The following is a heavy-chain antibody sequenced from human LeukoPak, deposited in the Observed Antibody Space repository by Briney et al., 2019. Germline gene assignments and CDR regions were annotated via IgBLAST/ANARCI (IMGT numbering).Heavy chain of an antibody. CDR2: INHSGST. J-gene: IGHJ5*02. Sequence: SETLSLTCAVYGGSFSGYYWSWIRQPPGKGLEWIGEINHSGSTNYNPSLKSRVTISVDTSKNQFSLKLSSVTAADTAVYYCARRGYSSITSLNWFDPWGQGTLVTVSS. V-gene: IGHV4-34*01. CDR1: GGSFSGYY. CDR3: ARRGYSSITSLNWFDP. D-gene: IGHD6-13*01.